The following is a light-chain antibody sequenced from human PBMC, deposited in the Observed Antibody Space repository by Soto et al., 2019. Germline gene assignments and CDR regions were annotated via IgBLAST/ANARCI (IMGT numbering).Light chain of an antibody. Sequence: DIQMTQSPSTLSASVGDRVTITCRASQSISSWLAWYQQKPGTAPKLLIYKASTLQSGVPSRFSGSGSGTEFTLTISSLQPYDSATYYGQQYRDNWTFGQGTKVEIK. J-gene: IGKJ1*01. V-gene: IGKV1-5*03. CDR1: QSISSW. CDR3: QQYRDNWT. CDR2: KAS.